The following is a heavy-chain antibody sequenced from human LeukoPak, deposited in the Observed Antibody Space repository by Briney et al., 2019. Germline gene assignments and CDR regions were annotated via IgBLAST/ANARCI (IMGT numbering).Heavy chain of an antibody. V-gene: IGHV3-23*01. CDR1: GFTFSSYA. J-gene: IGHJ4*02. CDR3: AKDGSYYGSGSPPKY. CDR2: ISGSGGST. D-gene: IGHD3-10*01. Sequence: GGSLRLSCAASGFTFSSYAMSWVRQAPGKGLEWVSAISGSGGSTYYADSVKGRFTISRDNSKNTLCLQMNSLRAEDTAVYYCAKDGSYYGSGSPPKYWGQGTLVTVSS.